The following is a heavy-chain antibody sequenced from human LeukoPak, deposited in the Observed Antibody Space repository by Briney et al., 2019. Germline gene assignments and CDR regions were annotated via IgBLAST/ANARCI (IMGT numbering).Heavy chain of an antibody. CDR1: GGSXXXXXXY. Sequence: GGSXXXXXXYXGXXXXXXXXXXXXISXXYYSGTTYSTPSLKSLVTISVDTSKNHLSLKLSSLTAADTAVYYCARHEYSGSYYGLSWFDPWGQGTLVTVSS. CDR3: ARHEYSGSYYGLSWFDP. J-gene: IGHJ5*02. CDR2: XYYSGTT. D-gene: IGHD1-26*01. V-gene: IGHV4-39*01.